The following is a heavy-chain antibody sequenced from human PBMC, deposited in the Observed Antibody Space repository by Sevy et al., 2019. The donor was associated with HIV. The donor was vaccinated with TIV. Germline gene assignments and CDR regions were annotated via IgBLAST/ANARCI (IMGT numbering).Heavy chain of an antibody. D-gene: IGHD6-13*01. CDR1: GFTFSYSG. Sequence: GGSLRLSCAASGFTFSYSGMHWVRQAPGRGLEWVTFIQYDGNNKYYADSVKGRFTISRDNSKNTLYLQMNSLRSDDTAVYYCAKNTAAVGTGGFDYWGHGTLVTVSS. V-gene: IGHV3-30*02. J-gene: IGHJ4*01. CDR3: AKNTAAVGTGGFDY. CDR2: IQYDGNNK.